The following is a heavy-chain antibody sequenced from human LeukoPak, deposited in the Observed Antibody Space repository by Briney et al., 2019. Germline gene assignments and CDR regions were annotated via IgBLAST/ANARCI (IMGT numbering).Heavy chain of an antibody. CDR2: IYYSGST. V-gene: IGHV4-30-4*01. J-gene: IGHJ3*02. CDR1: GGSISSGDYY. Sequence: PSETLSLTCTVSGGSISSGDYYWRWIRQPPGKGLEWIGYIYYSGSTYYNPSLKSRVTISVDTSKNQFSLKLSSVTAADTAVYYCARDSSNQQWLAQDDAFDIWGQGTMVTVSS. CDR3: ARDSSNQQWLAQDDAFDI. D-gene: IGHD6-19*01.